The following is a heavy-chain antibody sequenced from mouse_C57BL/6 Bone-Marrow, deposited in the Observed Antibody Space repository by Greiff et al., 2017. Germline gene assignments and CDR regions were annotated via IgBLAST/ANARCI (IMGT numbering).Heavy chain of an antibody. CDR2: ISSGSSTI. V-gene: IGHV5-17*01. CDR1: GFTFSDYG. D-gene: IGHD4-1*01. Sequence: EVHLVQSGAGLVKPGGSLKLSCAASGFTFSDYGMHWVRPAPEKGLEWVAYISSGSSTIYYSDRVKSRFTISRDNAKNTLFMKMTSVRSADTAMYYCARTGSFDYWGQGTTLTVSS. J-gene: IGHJ2*01. CDR3: ARTGSFDY.